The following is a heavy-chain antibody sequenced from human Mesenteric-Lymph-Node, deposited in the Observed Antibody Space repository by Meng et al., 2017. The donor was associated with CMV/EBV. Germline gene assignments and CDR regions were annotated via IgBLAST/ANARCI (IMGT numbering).Heavy chain of an antibody. J-gene: IGHJ4*02. CDR3: AKGGPPLRFLEWLLDS. CDR1: GFTFDDCA. V-gene: IGHV3-9*01. CDR2: INSNRDII. Sequence: SRKISCAASGFTFDDCAMHWVRQTPGKGLEWVSGINSNRDIIGYADSVKGRFTISRDNAKNSLYLQMNSLRPEDTALYYCAKGGPPLRFLEWLLDSWGQGTLVTVSS. D-gene: IGHD3-3*01.